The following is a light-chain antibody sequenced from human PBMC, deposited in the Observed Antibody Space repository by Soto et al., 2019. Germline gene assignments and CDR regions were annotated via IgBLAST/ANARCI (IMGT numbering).Light chain of an antibody. V-gene: IGKV3-15*01. Sequence: EIVMTQSPATLSVSLGERATLSCRASQSVSSNLAWYQQKPGQAPRLLIYGASTRATGIPARFSGSGSGTDFTLTISSLQSEDFAVYYCQQYNNWPDTFGGGTKVEIK. CDR3: QQYNNWPDT. CDR2: GAS. J-gene: IGKJ4*01. CDR1: QSVSSN.